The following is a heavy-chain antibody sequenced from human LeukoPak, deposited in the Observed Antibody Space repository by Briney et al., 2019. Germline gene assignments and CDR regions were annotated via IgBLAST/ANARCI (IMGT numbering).Heavy chain of an antibody. CDR1: GYSFTSNW. CDR2: IYPGYSDT. D-gene: IGHD2-2*01. V-gene: IGHV5-51*01. Sequence: GSLKISCNASGYSFTSNWIALVRQTPRKGLEWVGIIYPGYSDTRYRPSFQGQVTISADKSISTSLLQWSSLKASETAMYYCTRVGGTVVAPAAIDYWGQGTLVTVSS. J-gene: IGHJ4*02. CDR3: TRVGGTVVAPAAIDY.